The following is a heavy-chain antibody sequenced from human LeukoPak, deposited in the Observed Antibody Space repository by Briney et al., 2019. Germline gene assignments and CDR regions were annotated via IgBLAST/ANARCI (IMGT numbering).Heavy chain of an antibody. V-gene: IGHV4-4*07. Sequence: KPSETLSLTCTVSGGSISSYYWSWIRQPAGKGLEWIGRIYTSGNTNYSPSLKSRVTMSVDTSKNQFSLKLSSVTAADTAVYYCAREPYCTNGVCSAYWGQGTLVTVSS. CDR2: IYTSGNT. CDR1: GGSISSYY. D-gene: IGHD2-8*01. CDR3: AREPYCTNGVCSAY. J-gene: IGHJ4*02.